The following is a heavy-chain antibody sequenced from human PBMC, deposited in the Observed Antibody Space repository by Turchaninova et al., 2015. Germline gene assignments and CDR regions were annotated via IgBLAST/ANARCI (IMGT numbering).Heavy chain of an antibody. CDR3: SRSLND. V-gene: IGHV3-7*03. J-gene: IGHJ4*02. CDR1: GFTFSTNW. Sequence: EVQLVGSGGGLVQPGGSLRLCCAASGFTFSTNWMDWVRQAPGKGLEWVANINQDESQTYYVDSVKGRFTISRDNAKNSLYLQMNSLRAEDTAVYFCSRSLNDWGQGTLVTVSS. CDR2: INQDESQT.